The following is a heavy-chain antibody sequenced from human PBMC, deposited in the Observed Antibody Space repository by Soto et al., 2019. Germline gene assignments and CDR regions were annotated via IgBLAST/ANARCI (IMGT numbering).Heavy chain of an antibody. Sequence: LRLSCVGSGFSFSSYWVHWVRQPPGKGLEWVSRINAGGTSISYADSVKGRFTISRDNAKNTLYLQMDGLGVDDTAVYYCARAGSYRFDYWGLGTLVTVSS. CDR1: GFSFSSYW. CDR2: INAGGTSI. CDR3: ARAGSYRFDY. D-gene: IGHD3-10*01. J-gene: IGHJ4*02. V-gene: IGHV3-74*01.